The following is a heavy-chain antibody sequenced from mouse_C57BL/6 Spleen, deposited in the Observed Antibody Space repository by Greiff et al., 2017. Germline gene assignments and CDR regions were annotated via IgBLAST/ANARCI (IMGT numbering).Heavy chain of an antibody. CDR3: ARRDDYDEKAWFAH. Sequence: QVQLKESGAELARPGASVKLSCKASGYTFTSYGISWVKQRTGQGLEWIGEIYPRSGNTYYNEKFKGKATLTADKSSSTAYMELRSLTSEDSAVYFCARRDDYDEKAWFAHWGQGTLVTVSA. J-gene: IGHJ3*01. CDR1: GYTFTSYG. V-gene: IGHV1-81*01. CDR2: IYPRSGNT. D-gene: IGHD2-4*01.